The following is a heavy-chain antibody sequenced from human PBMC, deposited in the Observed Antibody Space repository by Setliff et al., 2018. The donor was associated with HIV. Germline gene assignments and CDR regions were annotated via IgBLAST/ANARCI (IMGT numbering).Heavy chain of an antibody. CDR2: SDYNGRT. J-gene: IGHJ3*02. V-gene: IGHV4-31*03. CDR1: GGSISTGGYY. Sequence: SETLSLTCTVSGGSISTGGYYWSWIRQQPGKGLEWIGYSDYNGRTYYNPSLKSRVTISVDTSKNQFSLKLSSVTAADTAVYYCARDLVAAFDIWGQGTMVTVSS. CDR3: ARDLVAAFDI.